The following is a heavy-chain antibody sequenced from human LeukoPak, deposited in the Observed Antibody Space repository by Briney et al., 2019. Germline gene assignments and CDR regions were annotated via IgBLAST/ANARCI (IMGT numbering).Heavy chain of an antibody. V-gene: IGHV4-4*07. D-gene: IGHD6-6*01. J-gene: IGHJ4*02. CDR1: GGSISSYY. CDR3: AREGGLSIAARATFDY. CDR2: IYTSGST. Sequence: SETLSLTCTVSGGSISSYYWSWIRQPAGKGLEWIGRIYTSGSTNYNPSLKSRVTMSVDTSKNQFSLKLSSVTAAGTAVYYCAREGGLSIAARATFDYWGQGTLVTVSS.